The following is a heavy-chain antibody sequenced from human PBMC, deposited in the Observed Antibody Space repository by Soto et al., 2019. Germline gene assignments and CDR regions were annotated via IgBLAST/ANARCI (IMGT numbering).Heavy chain of an antibody. D-gene: IGHD2-21*01. CDR2: IKSKTDDEER. CDR3: TTSGRERSMVNYFDY. Sequence: EVQLEESGGGLVKPGGSLRLSCAASGFTFSDVWRSWVRQAPGKGLEWVGRIKSKTDDEERDYAPPVKGRFTVSRDDSKNTLYLHMNSLKSDDTAVYYCTTSGRERSMVNYFDYWGQGTLVTVSS. V-gene: IGHV3-15*01. J-gene: IGHJ4*02. CDR1: GFTFSDVW.